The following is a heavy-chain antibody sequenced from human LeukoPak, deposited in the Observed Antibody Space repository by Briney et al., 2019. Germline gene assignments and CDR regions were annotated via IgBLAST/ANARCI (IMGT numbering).Heavy chain of an antibody. CDR1: GGTFSSYA. D-gene: IGHD3-10*01. CDR3: ARFQASEFRGFDH. V-gene: IGHV1-18*01. CDR2: INPYNGNK. Sequence: GASVKVSFKASGGTFSSYAISWVRQDPGQGLEWMGWINPYNGNKYYAKKFQGRFNMTTDTSTSTVSLELQTLTSDDTAIYYCARFQASEFRGFDHWGQGTLITVSS. J-gene: IGHJ4*02.